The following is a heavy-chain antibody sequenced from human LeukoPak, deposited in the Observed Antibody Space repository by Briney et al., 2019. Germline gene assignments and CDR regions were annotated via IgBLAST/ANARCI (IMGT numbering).Heavy chain of an antibody. J-gene: IGHJ6*03. CDR1: GFTFSSYG. CDR3: ATKGNSSGWSEREANYYYYYYMDV. CDR2: ISYDGSNK. Sequence: GGSLRLSCAASGFTFSSYGMHWVRQAPGKGLEWVAVISYDGSNKYYADSVKGRFTISRDNSKNTLYPQMNSLRAEDTAVYYCATKGNSSGWSEREANYYYYYYMDVWGKGTTVTVSS. V-gene: IGHV3-30*03. D-gene: IGHD6-19*01.